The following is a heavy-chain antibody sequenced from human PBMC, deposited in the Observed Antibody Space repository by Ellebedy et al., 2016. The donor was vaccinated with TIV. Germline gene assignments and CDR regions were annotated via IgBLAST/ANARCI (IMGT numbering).Heavy chain of an antibody. CDR1: GFSLSTSGRC. Sequence: SGPTLVKPTQTLTLTCTFSGFSLSTSGRCVSWIRQPPGKALEWLARVDWDDDKYYRTSRKTRLTISKDTSKHQVVLTMTNMYPVDTATFYCARAIVAKVPYYYYYGMDVWGQGTTVTVSS. J-gene: IGHJ6*02. CDR2: VDWDDDK. CDR3: ARAIVAKVPYYYYYGMDV. V-gene: IGHV2-70*11. D-gene: IGHD5-12*01.